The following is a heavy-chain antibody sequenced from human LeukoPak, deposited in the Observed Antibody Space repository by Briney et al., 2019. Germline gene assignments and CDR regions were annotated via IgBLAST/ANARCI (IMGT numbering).Heavy chain of an antibody. D-gene: IGHD2-15*01. CDR2: TYYSGST. CDR1: GGSISSYY. Sequence: SETLSLTCTVSGGSISSYYWSWIRQPPGKGLEWIGYTYYSGSTNYNPSLKSRVTISVDTSKNQFSLKLSSVTAADTAVYYCARESVAANYFDYWGQGTLVTVSS. V-gene: IGHV4-59*01. J-gene: IGHJ4*02. CDR3: ARESVAANYFDY.